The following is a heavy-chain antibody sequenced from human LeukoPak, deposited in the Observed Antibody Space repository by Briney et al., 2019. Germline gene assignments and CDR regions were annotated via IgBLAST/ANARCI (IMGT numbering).Heavy chain of an antibody. V-gene: IGHV3-48*03. J-gene: IGHJ6*02. D-gene: IGHD2-2*01. CDR2: ISSSGGTI. CDR3: ARDLSYCTITSCSYYYYGMDV. Sequence: PGGSLRLSCSASGFTFSSYEMNWVRQAPGKGLEWVSYISSSGGTIYYADSVKGRFTISRDSAKNSLYLQMNSLRAEDTAVYYCARDLSYCTITSCSYYYYGMDVWGQGTTVTVSS. CDR1: GFTFSSYE.